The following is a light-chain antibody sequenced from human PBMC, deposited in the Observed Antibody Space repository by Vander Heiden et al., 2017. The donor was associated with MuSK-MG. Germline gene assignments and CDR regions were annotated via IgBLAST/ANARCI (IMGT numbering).Light chain of an antibody. CDR1: QTISSW. CDR2: DAS. Sequence: DIQMTQSPSTLSASVGDRVTITCRASQTISSWLAWYQQTPGRAPKLLIYDASTFESGVQSRFSGSGSGTEFTLTISSLQPDDFATYDGHFGFTFGHGTKVDFK. V-gene: IGKV1-5*01. J-gene: IGKJ3*01. CDR3: HFGFT.